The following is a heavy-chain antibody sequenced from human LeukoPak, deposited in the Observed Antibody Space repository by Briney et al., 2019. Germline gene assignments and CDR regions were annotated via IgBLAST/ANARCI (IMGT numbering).Heavy chain of an antibody. CDR2: INSDGSRT. CDR1: GFTFSSSW. Sequence: PGGSLRLSCAASGFTFSSSWMHWVRQAPGKGLVWVSRINSDGSRTSYADSVKGRFTISRDNAKNSLYLQMNSLRAEDTALYYCARGLVAGTPPDLDYWGQGTLVTVSS. CDR3: ARGLVAGTPPDLDY. J-gene: IGHJ4*02. D-gene: IGHD6-19*01. V-gene: IGHV3-74*01.